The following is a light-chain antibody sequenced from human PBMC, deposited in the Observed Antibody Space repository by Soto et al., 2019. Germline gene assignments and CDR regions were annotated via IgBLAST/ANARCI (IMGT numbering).Light chain of an antibody. CDR2: DAS. CDR1: QSISSW. J-gene: IGKJ2*01. V-gene: IGKV1-5*01. Sequence: DIQMTQSPSPLSASVGDRVTIACRASQSISSWLAWYQQKPGKAPKLLIYDASNLESVVPSRFSGSGSGTEFTLPISSLQPDDFATYYCQQYDSYSPMYTFGQGTKLEIK. CDR3: QQYDSYSPMYT.